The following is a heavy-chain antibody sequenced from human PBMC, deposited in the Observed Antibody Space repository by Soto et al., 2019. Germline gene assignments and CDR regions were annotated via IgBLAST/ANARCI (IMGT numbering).Heavy chain of an antibody. J-gene: IGHJ4*02. Sequence: EVQLLESGGGLVQPGGSLRLSCAASGFTFSSYAMSWVRQAPGKGMEWVSAISGSGGSTYYADSVKGRFTISRDNSKNTLYLQMNSRRAEDTAVYYCAKDPETYYYDSSGYPFDYWGQGTLVTVSS. CDR1: GFTFSSYA. CDR2: ISGSGGST. CDR3: AKDPETYYYDSSGYPFDY. D-gene: IGHD3-22*01. V-gene: IGHV3-23*01.